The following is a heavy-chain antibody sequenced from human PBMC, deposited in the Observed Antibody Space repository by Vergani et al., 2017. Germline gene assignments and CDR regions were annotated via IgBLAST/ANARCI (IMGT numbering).Heavy chain of an antibody. V-gene: IGHV4-59*01. CDR3: ARVGGAYYDFWSGYYHLDY. D-gene: IGHD3-3*01. J-gene: IGHJ4*02. Sequence: QVQLQESGPGLVKPSETLSLTCTVSGGSISSYYWSWIRQPPGKGLEWIGYIYYSGSTNYNPSLKSRLTISVDTSKNQFSLKLSSVTAADTAVYYCARVGGAYYDFWSGYYHLDYWGQGTLVTVSS. CDR2: IYYSGST. CDR1: GGSISSYY.